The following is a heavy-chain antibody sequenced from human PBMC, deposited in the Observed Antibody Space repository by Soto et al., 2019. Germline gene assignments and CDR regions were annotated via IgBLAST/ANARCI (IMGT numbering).Heavy chain of an antibody. D-gene: IGHD3-3*01. CDR1: GGSVSRGGYY. CDR2: IQYSGST. Sequence: SETLSLTCTVSGGSVSRGGYYWTWIRQHPGEGLEWIGHIQYSGSTDYNPSLSSRVTVSIDMSKNQFSLKLNSVTAADTAVYYCARATFYDFWKVDYWGQGTLVTVSS. J-gene: IGHJ4*02. V-gene: IGHV4-31*03. CDR3: ARATFYDFWKVDY.